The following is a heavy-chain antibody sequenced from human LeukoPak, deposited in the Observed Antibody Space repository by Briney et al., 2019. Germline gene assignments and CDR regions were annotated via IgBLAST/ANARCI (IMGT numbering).Heavy chain of an antibody. D-gene: IGHD6-19*01. CDR3: AVTIGYSSGWSLGDAFDI. J-gene: IGHJ3*02. CDR1: GGTFSSYA. Sequence: ASVKVSCKASGGTFSSYAISWVRQAPGQGLEWMGGIIPIFGTANYAQKFQGRVTITADESTSTAYMELSSLRSEDTAVYYCAVTIGYSSGWSLGDAFDIWGQGTMVTVSS. CDR2: IIPIFGTA. V-gene: IGHV1-69*01.